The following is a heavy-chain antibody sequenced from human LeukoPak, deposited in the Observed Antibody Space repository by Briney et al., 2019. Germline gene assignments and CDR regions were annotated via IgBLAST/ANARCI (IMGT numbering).Heavy chain of an antibody. CDR1: GFTFSTYN. J-gene: IGHJ4*02. Sequence: GGSLRLSCAASGFTFSTYNMNWVRQAPGKGLEWVSSITSGGGYTYYADPVKGRFTTSRDNAKNSLSLRLDSLRDEDTAVYYCARGHYDVLTSSYKWTPDYWGQGTLVTVSS. D-gene: IGHD3-9*01. CDR3: ARGHYDVLTSSYKWTPDY. V-gene: IGHV3-21*06. CDR2: ITSGGGYT.